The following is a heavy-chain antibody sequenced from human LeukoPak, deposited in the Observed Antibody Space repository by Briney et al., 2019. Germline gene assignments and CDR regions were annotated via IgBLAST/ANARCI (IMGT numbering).Heavy chain of an antibody. J-gene: IGHJ4*02. CDR1: GYSFTSHG. CDR2: ISGYNGNT. D-gene: IGHD5-18*01. Sequence: GSVKVSCKASGYSFTSHGISWVRQAPGQGLEWMGWISGYNGNTNYAQKFQGRVTMTTDTSTSTAYMELRSLRSDDTAIYYCARQVDTTMALPDYWGQGTLVTVSS. V-gene: IGHV1-18*01. CDR3: ARQVDTTMALPDY.